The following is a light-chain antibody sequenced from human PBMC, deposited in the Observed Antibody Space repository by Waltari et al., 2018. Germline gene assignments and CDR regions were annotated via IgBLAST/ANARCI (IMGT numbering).Light chain of an antibody. Sequence: EIVLTQSPATLSLSPGERATLSCRASQSVSSYLAWYQQKPGQAPRLLIYDASNRATGIPARFRGSGSGTDFTLTISSLEPEDFAVYYCQQRSHWPTFGGGTRWRSN. J-gene: IGKJ4*01. CDR1: QSVSSY. V-gene: IGKV3-11*01. CDR2: DAS. CDR3: QQRSHWPT.